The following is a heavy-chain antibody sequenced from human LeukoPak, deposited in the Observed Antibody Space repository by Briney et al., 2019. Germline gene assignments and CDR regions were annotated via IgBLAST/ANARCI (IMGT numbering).Heavy chain of an antibody. D-gene: IGHD2-2*01. J-gene: IGHJ4*02. V-gene: IGHV3-23*01. Sequence: GGSLRLSCAASGYTFSSYSTNWVRQAPGKGLEWVSAISGSGGSTYYADSVKGRFTISRDNSKNTLYLQMNSLRAEDTAVYYCAKDCSSTSCSARVDYWGQGTLVTVSS. CDR1: GYTFSSYS. CDR2: ISGSGGST. CDR3: AKDCSSTSCSARVDY.